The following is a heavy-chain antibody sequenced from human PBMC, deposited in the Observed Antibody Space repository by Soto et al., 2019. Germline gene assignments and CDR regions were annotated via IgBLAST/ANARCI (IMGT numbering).Heavy chain of an antibody. CDR1: GGPISSYY. CDR3: ARGRGGSYDY. J-gene: IGHJ4*02. CDR2: IYYSGST. V-gene: IGHV4-59*01. D-gene: IGHD1-26*01. Sequence: PSETLSLTCTVSGGPISSYYWSWIRQPPGKGLEWIGYIYYSGSTNYNPSLKSRVTISVDTSKNQFSLKLSSVTAADTAVYYCARGRGGSYDYWGQGTLVTVSS.